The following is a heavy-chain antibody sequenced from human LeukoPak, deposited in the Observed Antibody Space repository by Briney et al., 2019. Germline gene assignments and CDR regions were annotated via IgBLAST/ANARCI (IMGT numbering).Heavy chain of an antibody. CDR1: GGTFTNYA. J-gene: IGHJ4*02. CDR2: IIPIFGTA. Sequence: GASVKVSCKASGGTFTNYAISWVRQAPGQGLEWMGGIIPIFGTANYAQKFQGRVTITADESTSTAYMELSSLRSEDTAVYYCARLANWSGYYKVGEGQFDYWGQGTLVTVSS. V-gene: IGHV1-69*13. D-gene: IGHD3-3*01. CDR3: ARLANWSGYYKVGEGQFDY.